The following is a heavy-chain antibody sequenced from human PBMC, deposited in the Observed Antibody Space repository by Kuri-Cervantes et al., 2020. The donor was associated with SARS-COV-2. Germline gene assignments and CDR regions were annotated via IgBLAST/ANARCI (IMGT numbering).Heavy chain of an antibody. V-gene: IGHV4-39*01. D-gene: IGHD3-22*01. J-gene: IGHJ1*01. Sequence: GSLRLSCTVSGGSISSSSYYWGWIRQPPGKGLEWIGSIYYSGSTYYNPSLKSRVTISVDTSKNQFSLKLSSVTAADTAVYYCARGRDYYDSSGYPDPEYFQHWGQGTLVTVSS. CDR2: IYYSGST. CDR3: ARGRDYYDSSGYPDPEYFQH. CDR1: GGSISSSSYY.